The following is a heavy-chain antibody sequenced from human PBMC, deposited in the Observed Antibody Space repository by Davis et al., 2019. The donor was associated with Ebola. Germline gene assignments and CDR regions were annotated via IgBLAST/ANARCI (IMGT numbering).Heavy chain of an antibody. V-gene: IGHV1-2*04. J-gene: IGHJ5*02. CDR1: GYTFTCYY. Sequence: ASVKVSCTASGYTFTCYYMHLVLQAPGQGLEWMGWINPNSGGTNYAQKFQGWVTMTRDTSISTAYMELSRLRSDDTAVYYCAREDGAVTATIHNWFDPWGQGTLVTVSS. CDR2: INPNSGGT. CDR3: AREDGAVTATIHNWFDP. D-gene: IGHD5-12*01.